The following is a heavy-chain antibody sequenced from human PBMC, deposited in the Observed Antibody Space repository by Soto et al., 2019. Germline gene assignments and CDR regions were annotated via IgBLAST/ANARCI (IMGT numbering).Heavy chain of an antibody. CDR3: ARGVGYYDSSGYYYEAYYFDY. CDR2: IYTSGST. J-gene: IGHJ4*02. Sequence: TVSGGSISSYYWSWIRQPAGKGLEWIGRIYTSGSTNYNPSLKSRVTMSVDTSKNQFSLKLSSVTAADTAVYYCARGVGYYDSSGYYYEAYYFDYWRQGTLVTVSS. V-gene: IGHV4-4*07. D-gene: IGHD3-22*01. CDR1: GGSISSYY.